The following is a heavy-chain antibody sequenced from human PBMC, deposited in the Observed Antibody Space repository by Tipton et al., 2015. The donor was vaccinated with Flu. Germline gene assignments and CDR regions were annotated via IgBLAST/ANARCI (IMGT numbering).Heavy chain of an antibody. Sequence: TLSLTCTVSGDSISSSSYYWGWIRQPPGKGLEWIGSIYYSGSTYYNPSLKSRVTISVDTSKNQFSLKLSSVTAADTAVYYCARDGSDPSGYNSGLPLYYYYYYGMDVWGQGTTVTVSS. CDR1: GDSISSSSYY. CDR3: ARDGSDPSGYNSGLPLYYYYYYGMDV. CDR2: IYYSGST. D-gene: IGHD5-18*01. V-gene: IGHV4-39*07. J-gene: IGHJ6*02.